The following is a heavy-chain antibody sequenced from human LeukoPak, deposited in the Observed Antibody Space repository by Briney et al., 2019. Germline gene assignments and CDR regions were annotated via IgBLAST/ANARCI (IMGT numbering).Heavy chain of an antibody. J-gene: IGHJ3*01. CDR3: ARVRFGTEWYASDAFAF. Sequence: QPGGSLRLSCAASGCTFSGFAMSWVRQPPGKGLEWVASVSCGGRSKYYIDAVKGRFTVSRDNSKNTVYLQMSSLITVDTAIYYCARVRFGTEWYASDAFAFWGQGTMVTVAS. CDR2: VSCGGRSK. CDR1: GCTFSGFA. V-gene: IGHV3-23*01. D-gene: IGHD3-3*01.